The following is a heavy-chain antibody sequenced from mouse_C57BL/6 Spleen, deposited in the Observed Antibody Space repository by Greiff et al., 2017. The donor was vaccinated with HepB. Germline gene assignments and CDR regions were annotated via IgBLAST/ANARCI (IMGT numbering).Heavy chain of an antibody. CDR2: ILPGSGST. CDR3: ARSDSNYKFAY. Sequence: QVQLKDSGAELMKPGASVKLSCKATGYTFTGYWIEWVKQRPGHGLEWIGEILPGSGSTNYNEKFKGKATLTVDKSSSTAYMLLSSLTSEDSAVYFCARSDSNYKFAYWGQGTLVTVSA. V-gene: IGHV1-9*01. CDR1: GYTFTGYW. D-gene: IGHD2-5*01. J-gene: IGHJ3*01.